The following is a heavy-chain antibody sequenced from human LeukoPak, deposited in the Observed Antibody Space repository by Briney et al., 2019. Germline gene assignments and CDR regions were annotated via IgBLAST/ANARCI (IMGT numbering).Heavy chain of an antibody. D-gene: IGHD3/OR15-3a*01. V-gene: IGHV3-23*01. CDR1: GFTFSSYA. CDR3: ARGTGNYYGY. Sequence: GGSLRLSCAASGFTFSSYAMSWVRQAPGKGLEWVSAISGSGGSTYYADSVKGRFTITRDSAKNTLYLQMNSLRAEDTAVYYCARGTGNYYGYWGQGTLVTVSS. J-gene: IGHJ4*02. CDR2: ISGSGGST.